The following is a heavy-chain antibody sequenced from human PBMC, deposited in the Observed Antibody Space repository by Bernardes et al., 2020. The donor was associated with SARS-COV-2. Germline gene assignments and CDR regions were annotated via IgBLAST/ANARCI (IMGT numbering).Heavy chain of an antibody. J-gene: IGHJ6*02. CDR1: GFTVSVYW. V-gene: IGHV3-74*03. CDR3: AREEGYVLGLSYHYYGMDV. CDR2: VNSDGSRI. D-gene: IGHD5-12*01. Sequence: GGSLRLSCAASGFTVSVYWMHWVRQAPGKGLVWVARVNSDGSRITYADSVKGRFTISRDNAKNTLYLQMNSLRAEETAVYYCAREEGYVLGLSYHYYGMDVWGQGTTVTVSS.